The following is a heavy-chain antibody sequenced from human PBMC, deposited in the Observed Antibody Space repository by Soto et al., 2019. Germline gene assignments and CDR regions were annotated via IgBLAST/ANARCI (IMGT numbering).Heavy chain of an antibody. CDR1: GGSFSGYY. D-gene: IGHD3-3*01. CDR3: ARAHAADYDFWSGYPTVRFDP. CDR2: INHSGST. J-gene: IGHJ5*02. V-gene: IGHV4-34*01. Sequence: SETLSLTCAVYGGSFSGYYWRWIRQPPGKGLEWIGEINHSGSTNYNPSLKSRVTISVDTSKNQFSLKLSSVTAADTAVYYCARAHAADYDFWSGYPTVRFDPWGQGTLVNVSS.